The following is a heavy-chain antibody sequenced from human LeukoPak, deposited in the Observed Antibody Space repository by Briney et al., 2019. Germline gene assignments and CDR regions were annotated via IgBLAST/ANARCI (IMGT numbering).Heavy chain of an antibody. D-gene: IGHD1-26*01. J-gene: IGHJ3*02. CDR2: IYHSGST. CDR1: GGSISSSNW. CDR3: ARESSGSNQSGAFDI. Sequence: SETLSLTCAVSGGSISSSNWWSWVRQPPGKGLEWIGEIYHSGSTNYNPSLKSRVTISVDKSKNQLSLKLSSVTAADTAVYYCARESSGSNQSGAFDIWGQGTMVTVSS. V-gene: IGHV4-4*02.